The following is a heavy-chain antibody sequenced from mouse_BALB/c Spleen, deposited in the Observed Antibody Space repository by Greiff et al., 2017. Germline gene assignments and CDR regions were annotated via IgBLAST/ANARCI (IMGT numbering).Heavy chain of an antibody. V-gene: IGHV5-6*01. CDR2: ISSGGSYT. Sequence: EVMLVESGGDLVKPGGSLKLSCAASGFTFSSYGMSWVRQTPDKRLEWVATISSGGSYTYYPDSVKGRFTISRDNAKNTLYLQMSSLKSEDTAMYYCARHDRTVVDYYAMDYWGQGTSVTVSS. J-gene: IGHJ4*01. CDR1: GFTFSSYG. CDR3: ARHDRTVVDYYAMDY. D-gene: IGHD1-1*01.